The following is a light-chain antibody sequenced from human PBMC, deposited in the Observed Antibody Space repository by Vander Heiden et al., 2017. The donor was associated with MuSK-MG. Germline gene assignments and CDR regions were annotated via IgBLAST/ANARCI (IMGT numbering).Light chain of an antibody. CDR3: QQDESCPLT. CDR2: GAS. V-gene: IGKV3-15*01. CDR1: QSVSSN. J-gene: IGKJ4*01. Sequence: EIVMTQSPATLSVSPGERATLSCRASQSVSSNLAWYQQKPGQSPRLLISGASTRATGISARFSGSGSGTEFTLTISRLQSEDFAVYYCQQDESCPLTFGGGTKVEIK.